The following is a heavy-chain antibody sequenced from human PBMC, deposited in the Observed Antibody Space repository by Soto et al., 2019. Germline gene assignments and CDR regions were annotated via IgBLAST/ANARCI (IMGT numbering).Heavy chain of an antibody. CDR2: ISGGGDTT. J-gene: IGHJ4*02. Sequence: GGSLRLSCAASGFTVTDYAMSWVRQAPGKGLEWVSTISGGGDTTYYADSAKGRFTISRDNAKNTLYVQMNSLRAEDTAVYYCAKVTGASDYLPFDYWGQGTQVTVSS. V-gene: IGHV3-23*01. D-gene: IGHD3-22*01. CDR1: GFTVTDYA. CDR3: AKVTGASDYLPFDY.